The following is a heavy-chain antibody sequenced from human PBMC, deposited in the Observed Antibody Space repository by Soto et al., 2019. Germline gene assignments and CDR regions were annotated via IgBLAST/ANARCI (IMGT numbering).Heavy chain of an antibody. CDR1: GYTFTGYY. CDR3: ARALDSSGLGYYYYGMDV. D-gene: IGHD6-19*01. V-gene: IGHV1-2*04. CDR2: INPNSGGT. J-gene: IGHJ6*02. Sequence: ASVKVSCKASGYTFTGYYMHWVRQAPGQGLEWMGWINPNSGGTNYAQKFQGWVTMTRDTSISTAYMELSRLRSDDTAVYYCARALDSSGLGYYYYGMDVWGQGTTVPVSS.